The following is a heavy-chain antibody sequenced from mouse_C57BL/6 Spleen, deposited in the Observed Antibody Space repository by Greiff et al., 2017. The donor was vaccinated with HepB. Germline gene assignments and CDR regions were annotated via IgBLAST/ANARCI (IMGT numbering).Heavy chain of an antibody. Sequence: VQLQQSGPGLVKPSQSLSLTCSVTGYSITSGYYWNWIRQFPGNKLEWMGYISYDGSNNYNPSLKNRISITRDTSKNQFFLKLNSATTEDTATYYCARDRSSPFAYWGQGTLVTVSA. CDR1: GYSITSGYY. CDR2: ISYDGSN. V-gene: IGHV3-6*01. D-gene: IGHD1-1*01. CDR3: ARDRSSPFAY. J-gene: IGHJ3*01.